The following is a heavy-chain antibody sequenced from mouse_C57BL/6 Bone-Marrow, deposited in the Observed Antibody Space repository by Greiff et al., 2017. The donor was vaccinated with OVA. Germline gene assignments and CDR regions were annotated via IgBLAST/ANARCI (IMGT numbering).Heavy chain of an antibody. CDR1: GYTFTDYE. Sequence: QVQLQQSGAELVRPGASVTLSCKASGYTFTDYEMHWVKQTPVHGLEWIGAIDPETGSTAYNQKFEGKAILTADKSSSTAYMELRSLTSEDSAVYYCTRGYSNYYAMDYWGQGTSVTVSS. CDR3: TRGYSNYYAMDY. J-gene: IGHJ4*01. CDR2: IDPETGST. V-gene: IGHV1-15*01. D-gene: IGHD2-5*01.